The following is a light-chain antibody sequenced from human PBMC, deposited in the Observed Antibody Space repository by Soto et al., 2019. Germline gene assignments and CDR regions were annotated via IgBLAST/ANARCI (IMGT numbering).Light chain of an antibody. CDR1: QSVGSNY. Sequence: EIVLTQSPGTLSLSPGERATLSCRSSQSVGSNYLAWYQQKSGQSPRILIFGASGRATGIPDRFSGSGSGTDFTLTISRLEPEDFAVYFCQQYAGPPTTFGQGTRLEIK. J-gene: IGKJ5*01. CDR2: GAS. CDR3: QQYAGPPTT. V-gene: IGKV3-20*01.